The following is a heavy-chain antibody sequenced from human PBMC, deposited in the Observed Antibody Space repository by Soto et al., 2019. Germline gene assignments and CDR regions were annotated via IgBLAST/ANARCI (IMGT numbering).Heavy chain of an antibody. V-gene: IGHV1-18*01. CDR2: MTGPNGNQ. CDR3: ARPLPGAGASAFDI. D-gene: IGHD2-15*01. CDR1: GYTFSSRG. Sequence: QFQLVQSGAEVKKPGSSLKVSCKASGYTFSSRGISWVRQAPGQGREWMGWMTGPNGNQYYAQKFKDRCTMTTDTSTRTAYMEVRSLRSGDPAVYYCARPLPGAGASAFDIWGQGTMVIVSS. J-gene: IGHJ3*02.